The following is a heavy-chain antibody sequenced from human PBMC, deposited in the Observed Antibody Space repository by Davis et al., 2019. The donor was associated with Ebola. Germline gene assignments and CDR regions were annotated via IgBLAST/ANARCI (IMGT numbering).Heavy chain of an antibody. D-gene: IGHD1-26*01. J-gene: IGHJ3*02. CDR2: INGYNGNT. CDR1: GYTFSSYG. V-gene: IGHV1-18*01. CDR3: ARTSIVGTTTTASDI. Sequence: ASVKVSCKTSGYTFSSYGISWVRQAPGQGLEWMGWINGYNGNTNYAQKLQGRVTMTTDTSTNTAYMELRSLRSDDTAVYFCARTSIVGTTTTASDIWGQGTKVTVSS.